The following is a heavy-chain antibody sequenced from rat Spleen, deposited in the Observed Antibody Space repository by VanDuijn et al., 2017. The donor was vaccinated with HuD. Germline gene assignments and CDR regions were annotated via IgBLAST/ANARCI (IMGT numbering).Heavy chain of an antibody. J-gene: IGHJ2*01. D-gene: IGHD1-1*01. CDR3: TRGGYYRY. Sequence: QVQLKESGPGLVRPSQTPSLTCTVSGFSLATYSVSWVRQPSGKGPEWMGRMWYDGDTAYNSALKSRLNISRDTSKSQVYLKMNSLQSEDTATYYCTRGGYYRYWGQGVMVTVSS. CDR1: GFSLATYS. V-gene: IGHV2-63*01. CDR2: MWYDGDT.